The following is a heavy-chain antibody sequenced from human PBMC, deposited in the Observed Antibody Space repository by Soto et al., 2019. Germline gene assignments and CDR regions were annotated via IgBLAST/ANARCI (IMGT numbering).Heavy chain of an antibody. CDR2: IYPGDSDT. CDR1: GYSFTSYW. CDR3: ARQVYYGSGSYYHYYYGMDV. J-gene: IGHJ6*02. Sequence: GESLKISCKGSGYSFTSYWIGWVRQMPGKGLEWMGIIYPGDSDTRYSPSFQGQVTISADKSISTAYLQWSSLKASDTAMYYCARQVYYGSGSYYHYYYGMDVWGQGTTVTVSS. V-gene: IGHV5-51*01. D-gene: IGHD3-10*01.